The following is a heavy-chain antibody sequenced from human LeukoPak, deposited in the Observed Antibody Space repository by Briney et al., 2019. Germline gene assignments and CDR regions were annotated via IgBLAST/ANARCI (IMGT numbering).Heavy chain of an antibody. Sequence: ASVKVSCKASGYTFTSYYISWVRQAPGQGLEWMGWINTNTGNPTYAQGFTGRFVFSLDTSVSTAYLQISSLKAEDTAVYYCARVTATSTFSYYYYYMDVWGKGTTVTVSS. V-gene: IGHV7-4-1*02. CDR2: INTNTGNP. D-gene: IGHD2-21*02. CDR1: GYTFTSYY. J-gene: IGHJ6*03. CDR3: ARVTATSTFSYYYYYMDV.